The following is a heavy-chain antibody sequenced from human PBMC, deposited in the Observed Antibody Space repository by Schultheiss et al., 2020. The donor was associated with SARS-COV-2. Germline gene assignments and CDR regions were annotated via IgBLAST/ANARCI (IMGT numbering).Heavy chain of an antibody. V-gene: IGHV4-4*07. D-gene: IGHD4-11*01. CDR3: ARLYSNYAYYYYGMDV. J-gene: IGHJ6*02. Sequence: SETLSLTCTVSGGSISSYYWSWIRQPAGKGLEWIGRIYTSGSTNYNPSLKSRVTISVDTSKNQFSLKLSSVTAADTAVYYCARLYSNYAYYYYGMDVWGQGTTVTVSS. CDR2: IYTSGST. CDR1: GGSISSYY.